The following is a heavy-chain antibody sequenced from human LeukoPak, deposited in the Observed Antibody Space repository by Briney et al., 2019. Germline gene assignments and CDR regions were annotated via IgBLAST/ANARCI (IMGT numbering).Heavy chain of an antibody. Sequence: SETLSLTCAVSGGSISSGGYSWSWIRQPPGKGLEWIGYIYHSGSTYYNPSLKSRVTISVDRSKNQFSLKLSSVTAADTAVYYCARGGRWLQPYAFDIWGQGTVVTVSP. V-gene: IGHV4-30-2*01. CDR1: GGSISSGGYS. CDR3: ARGGRWLQPYAFDI. D-gene: IGHD5-24*01. CDR2: IYHSGST. J-gene: IGHJ3*02.